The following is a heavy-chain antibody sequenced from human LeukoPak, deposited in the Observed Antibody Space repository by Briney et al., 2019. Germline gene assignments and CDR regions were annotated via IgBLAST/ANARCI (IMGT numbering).Heavy chain of an antibody. D-gene: IGHD2-15*01. Sequence: GESLKISCKASGYSFSNYWIGWVRQMPGKGLEWMGIIYPGDSDTRYRPPFQGQVTISADKSISTAYLQWSSLKASNTAMYYCARVLGYCSGGSCYSDYWGQGTLVTVSS. CDR3: ARVLGYCSGGSCYSDY. CDR2: IYPGDSDT. CDR1: GYSFSNYW. J-gene: IGHJ4*02. V-gene: IGHV5-51*01.